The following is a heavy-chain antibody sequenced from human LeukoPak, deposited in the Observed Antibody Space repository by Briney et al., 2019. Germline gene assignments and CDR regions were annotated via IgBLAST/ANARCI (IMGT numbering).Heavy chain of an antibody. J-gene: IGHJ4*02. CDR3: AKGTDSRPFDY. Sequence: PGRSLRPSCAASGFTFSSYGMHWVRQAPGKGLEWVAVISYDGSNKYYADSVKGRFTISRDNSKNTLYLQMNSLRAEDTAVYYCAKGTDSRPFDYWGQGTLVTVSS. CDR1: GFTFSSYG. CDR2: ISYDGSNK. V-gene: IGHV3-30*18.